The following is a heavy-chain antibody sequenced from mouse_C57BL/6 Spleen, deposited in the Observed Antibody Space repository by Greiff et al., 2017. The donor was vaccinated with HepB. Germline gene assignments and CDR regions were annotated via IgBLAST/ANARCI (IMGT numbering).Heavy chain of an antibody. V-gene: IGHV1-55*01. CDR2: IYPGSGST. Sequence: VQLQQPGAELVKPGASVKMSCKASGYTFTSYWITWVKQRPGQGLEWIGDIYPGSGSTNYNEKFKSKATLTVDTSSSTAYMQLSSLTSEDSAVYYCARYPIYYDYGYAMDYWGQGTSVTVSS. D-gene: IGHD2-4*01. J-gene: IGHJ4*01. CDR1: GYTFTSYW. CDR3: ARYPIYYDYGYAMDY.